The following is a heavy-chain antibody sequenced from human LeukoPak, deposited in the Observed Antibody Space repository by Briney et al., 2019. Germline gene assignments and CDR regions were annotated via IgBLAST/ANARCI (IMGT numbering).Heavy chain of an antibody. J-gene: IGHJ4*02. Sequence: PGGSLRLSCAASGFTFSDYYMSWIRQAPGKGLEWVSYISSSGSTIYYADSVKGRFTISRDNAKNSLYLQMNSLRAEDTAVYYCATLWVQLWSLNPTHFDYWGQGTLVTVSS. CDR2: ISSSGSTI. CDR1: GFTFSDYY. D-gene: IGHD5-18*01. CDR3: ATLWVQLWSLNPTHFDY. V-gene: IGHV3-11*01.